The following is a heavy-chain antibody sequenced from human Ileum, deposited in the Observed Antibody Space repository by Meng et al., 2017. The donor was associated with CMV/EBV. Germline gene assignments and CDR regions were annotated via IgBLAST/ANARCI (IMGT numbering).Heavy chain of an antibody. J-gene: IGHJ4*02. D-gene: IGHD3-22*01. CDR1: GFTFNNYA. V-gene: IGHV3-30*04. CDR2: ISYDAINK. CDR3: AREDDNRYYFDY. Sequence: ASGFTFNNYAVHGVRQAPGKGLVWVAVISYDAINKYYADSVKGRFTVSRDNSENTLYLQADSLRTEDTAVYYCAREDDNRYYFDYWGQGTLVTVSS.